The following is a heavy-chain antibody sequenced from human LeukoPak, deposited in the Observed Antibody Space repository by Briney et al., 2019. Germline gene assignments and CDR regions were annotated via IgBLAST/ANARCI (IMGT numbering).Heavy chain of an antibody. V-gene: IGHV4-31*03. CDR2: MYYRGST. Sequence: SETLSLTCTVSGGSISSGGYYWSWIRQHPGKGLEWIAYMYYRGSTYYNPSLQSRVTLSIDTSKNQFSLNLSSVTAADTAVYYCARDRDYGDSGTWGYWGQGTLVTVSS. D-gene: IGHD4-17*01. CDR1: GGSISSGGYY. J-gene: IGHJ4*02. CDR3: ARDRDYGDSGTWGY.